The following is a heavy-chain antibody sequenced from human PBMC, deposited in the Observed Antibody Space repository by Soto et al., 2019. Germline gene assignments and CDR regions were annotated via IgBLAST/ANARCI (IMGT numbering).Heavy chain of an antibody. J-gene: IGHJ4*02. CDR2: IIPIFGTA. V-gene: IGHV1-69*12. CDR1: GGTFSSYA. CDR3: ASGGPTFYGSGSYSGV. Sequence: QVQLVQSGAEVKKPGSSVKVSCKASGGTFSSYAISWVRQAPGQGLEWMGGIIPIFGTANYAQKFQGRVTNTADEAQSTDDLELSRLRSEDSAVYYCASGGPTFYGSGSYSGVWGQGTLVTVSS. D-gene: IGHD3-10*01.